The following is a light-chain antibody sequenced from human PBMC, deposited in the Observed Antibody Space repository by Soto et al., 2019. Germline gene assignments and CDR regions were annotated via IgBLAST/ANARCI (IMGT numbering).Light chain of an antibody. CDR3: RQYGSPPLT. Sequence: PGERASLSCRASQSISGRYLAWYQQKPGQAPRLLIYDASSRATGIPDRFSGSGSGTAFILTIIRLEPEDFAVYYCRQYGSPPLTFGGGTKVEIK. CDR1: QSISGRY. V-gene: IGKV3-20*01. J-gene: IGKJ4*01. CDR2: DAS.